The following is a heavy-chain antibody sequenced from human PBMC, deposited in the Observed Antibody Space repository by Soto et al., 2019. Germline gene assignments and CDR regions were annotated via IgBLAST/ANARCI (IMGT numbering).Heavy chain of an antibody. CDR2: INPNSGGT. J-gene: IGHJ1*01. D-gene: IGHD6-19*01. Sequence: QVQLVQSGAEVKKPGASVKVSCKASGYTFTGYYMHWVRQAPGQGLEWMGWINPNSGGTNYAQKFQGRVTMTRDKYISTAYMELSRLRSDDTAVYYCARGRPAPRQLGIAVAWGYWGQGTLVTVSS. V-gene: IGHV1-2*02. CDR1: GYTFTGYY. CDR3: ARGRPAPRQLGIAVAWGY.